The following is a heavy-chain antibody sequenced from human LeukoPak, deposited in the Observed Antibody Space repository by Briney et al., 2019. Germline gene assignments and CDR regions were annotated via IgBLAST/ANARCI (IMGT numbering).Heavy chain of an antibody. CDR1: GYTYTSYG. J-gene: IGHJ4*02. V-gene: IGHV1-18*01. CDR3: ARDLSLLLYFDY. D-gene: IGHD3-10*01. Sequence: AAVPVSCKSSGYTYTSYGSSWVRQAPGKGGEWMGRINAYNGNTNYAQTLQGRVTMTTDTSTSTAYMELRSLRSDDTAVYYCARDLSLLLYFDYWGQGTLVTVSS. CDR2: INAYNGNT.